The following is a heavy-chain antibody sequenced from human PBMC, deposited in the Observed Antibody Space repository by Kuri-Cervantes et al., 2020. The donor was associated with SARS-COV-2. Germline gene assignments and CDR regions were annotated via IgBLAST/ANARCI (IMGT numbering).Heavy chain of an antibody. CDR1: GFKFVDYA. V-gene: IGHV3-9*01. CDR2: IHWNSARM. D-gene: IGHD3-16*01. J-gene: IGHJ1*01. Sequence: GGSLRLSCAGSGFKFVDYAMHWVRQVPGKGLERVAGIHWNSARMVYAGSVKGRFTISRDNAKNSLYLQMSNLRPEDTAFYFCARDEYEYIWGDLGLWGQGTLVTVSS. CDR3: ARDEYEYIWGDLGL.